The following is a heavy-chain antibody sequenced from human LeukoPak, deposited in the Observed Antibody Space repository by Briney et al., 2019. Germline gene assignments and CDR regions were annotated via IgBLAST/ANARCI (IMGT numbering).Heavy chain of an antibody. J-gene: IGHJ4*02. D-gene: IGHD1-26*01. Sequence: PGGSLRLSCAASGFTFSSYSMNWVRQAPGKGLEWVSSISSSSSYIYYADSVKGRFTISRDNAKNSLYLQMNSLRAEDTAVYYCARGVVGATLRFDYWGQGTLVTVSS. CDR2: ISSSSSYI. CDR3: ARGVVGATLRFDY. V-gene: IGHV3-21*01. CDR1: GFTFSSYS.